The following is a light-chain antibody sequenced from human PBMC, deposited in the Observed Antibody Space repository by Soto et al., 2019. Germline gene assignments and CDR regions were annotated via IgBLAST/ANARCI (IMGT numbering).Light chain of an antibody. V-gene: IGKV3-20*01. CDR3: QQYGSSSPVT. CDR1: QSVTSNY. Sequence: DIVLTQSPGSLSLSPGERATLSCRASQSVTSNYLAWYQQKPGQAPRLLIYGASTRATGIPDRFSGSGSGTDVTLSIGRLEPEDFAVYYCQQYGSSSPVTFGQGTKVEIK. J-gene: IGKJ1*01. CDR2: GAS.